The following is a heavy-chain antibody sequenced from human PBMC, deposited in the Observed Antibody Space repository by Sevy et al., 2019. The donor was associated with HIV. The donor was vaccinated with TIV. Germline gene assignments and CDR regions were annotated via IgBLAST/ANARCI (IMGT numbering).Heavy chain of an antibody. CDR1: GGTFSSYG. V-gene: IGHV1-69*13. CDR2: IIPILGTV. D-gene: IGHD6-19*01. Sequence: ASVKVSCKASGGTFSSYGISWVRQAPGQGLEWMGGIIPILGTVNYAQKFQGRVTITADESTKTAYMELGSLRSEDTAVYYCARGGGNGWYYFDYWGQGTLVTVSS. J-gene: IGHJ4*02. CDR3: ARGGGNGWYYFDY.